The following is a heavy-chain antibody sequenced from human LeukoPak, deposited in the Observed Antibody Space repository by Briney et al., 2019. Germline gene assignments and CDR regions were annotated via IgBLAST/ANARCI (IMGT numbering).Heavy chain of an antibody. V-gene: IGHV1-2*02. Sequence: ASVKVSCKASGYXFTGYYMHWVRQAPGQGLEWMGWINPNSGDTNYREKFQGRVTMTRVTSISTAYMDLGRLTYDDTAVYYCARDQGYWGQGTLVTVSS. CDR2: INPNSGDT. CDR1: GYXFTGYY. CDR3: ARDQGY. J-gene: IGHJ4*02.